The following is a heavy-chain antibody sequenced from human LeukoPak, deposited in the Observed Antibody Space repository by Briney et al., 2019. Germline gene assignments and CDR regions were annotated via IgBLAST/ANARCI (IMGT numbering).Heavy chain of an antibody. J-gene: IGHJ4*02. CDR3: AKTRGSGPFDY. CDR1: GFTFSSYA. Sequence: GGSPRLSCAASGFTFSSYAMSWVRQAPGKGLEWVSAIIGRGGSTYYADSVQGRFTISRDNSKNTLYLQMSSLRAEDTAVYYCAKTRGSGPFDYWGQGTLVTVSS. CDR2: IIGRGGST. D-gene: IGHD3-10*01. V-gene: IGHV3-23*01.